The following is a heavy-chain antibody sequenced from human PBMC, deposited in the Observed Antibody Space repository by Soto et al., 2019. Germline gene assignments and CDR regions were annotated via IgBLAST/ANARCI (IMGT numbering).Heavy chain of an antibody. CDR2: ISGSGGST. CDR1: GFTFSSYA. CDR3: ARDDIAVAGISTYYYYGMDV. Sequence: GGSLRLSCAASGFTFSSYAMNWVRQAPGKGPEWVSGISGSGGSTDYADSVKGRFTISRDNAKNSLYLQMNSLRAEDTAVYYCARDDIAVAGISTYYYYGMDVWGQGTTVTVSS. J-gene: IGHJ6*02. V-gene: IGHV3-23*01. D-gene: IGHD6-19*01.